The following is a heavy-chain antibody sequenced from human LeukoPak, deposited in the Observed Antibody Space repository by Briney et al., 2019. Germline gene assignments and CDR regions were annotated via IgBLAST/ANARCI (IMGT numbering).Heavy chain of an antibody. V-gene: IGHV4-39*01. CDR3: ARRVIAAAMIP. CDR2: IYYSGST. J-gene: IGHJ4*02. Sequence: TETLSLTCTVSGGSISSSSYYWGWIRQPPGKGLERIGSIYYSGSTYYNPSLKSRVTISVDTSKNQFSLKLSSVTAADTAVYYCARRVIAAAMIPWGQGTLVTVSS. CDR1: GGSISSSSYY. D-gene: IGHD6-13*01.